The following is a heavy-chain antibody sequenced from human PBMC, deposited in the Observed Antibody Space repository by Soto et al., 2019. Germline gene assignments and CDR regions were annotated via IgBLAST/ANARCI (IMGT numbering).Heavy chain of an antibody. CDR1: GDSINGYY. CDR3: ARDTVGISSPGVY. V-gene: IGHV4-4*07. D-gene: IGHD4-17*01. CDR2: IYTSGTT. Sequence: SETLSLTCXVSGDSINGYYWTWIRQPAGKGLEWIGRIYTSGTTSYSPSLKSRVTMSLDTSKNHFSLRLTSVTAADTAVYYCARDTVGISSPGVYWGRGTLVTVS. J-gene: IGHJ4*02.